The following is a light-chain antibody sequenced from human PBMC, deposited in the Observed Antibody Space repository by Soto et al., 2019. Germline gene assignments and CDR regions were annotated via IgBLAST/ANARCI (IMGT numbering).Light chain of an antibody. J-gene: IGKJ2*01. V-gene: IGKV1-39*01. CDR1: QSISSY. CDR3: QLSYSTPQYT. CDR2: AAS. Sequence: DIQMTQSPSSLSASVGARVTITCRASQSISSYLTWYQQKPGKAPKLLIYAASSLQSGVPSRFSGSGSGTDFTLTISSLQPEDFATYYCQLSYSTPQYTFGQGTKLEIK.